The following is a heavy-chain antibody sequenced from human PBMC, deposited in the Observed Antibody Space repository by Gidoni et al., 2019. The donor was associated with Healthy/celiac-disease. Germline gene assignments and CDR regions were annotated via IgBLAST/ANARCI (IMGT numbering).Heavy chain of an antibody. D-gene: IGHD3-10*01. V-gene: IGHV1-24*01. CDR1: GYTLTELS. CDR2: FDPEDGET. J-gene: IGHJ6*02. CDR3: ATEGGMVRGVKDYYYGMDV. Sequence: QVQLVQSGAEVKKPGASVKVSCKVSGYTLTELSMHWVRQAPGKGLEWMGGFDPEDGETIYAQKFQGRVTMTEDTSTDTAYMELSSLRSEDTAVYYCATEGGMVRGVKDYYYGMDVWGQGTTVTVSS.